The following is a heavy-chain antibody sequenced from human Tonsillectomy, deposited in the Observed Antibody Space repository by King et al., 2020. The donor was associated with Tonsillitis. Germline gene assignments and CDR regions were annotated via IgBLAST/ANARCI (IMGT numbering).Heavy chain of an antibody. CDR3: IRDFSAVGATNAFDI. J-gene: IGHJ3*02. CDR2: INSDGSST. CDR1: GFTFSSFW. V-gene: IGHV3-74*01. D-gene: IGHD1-26*01. Sequence: EVQLVESGGGLVQPGGSLRLSCAASGFTFSSFWIHWVRQAPGKGLVWVSRINSDGSSTTYADSVEGRFTISRDNAKHTVYLQMSSLRAEDTAIYYCIRDFSAVGATNAFDIWGQGAMVTVSS.